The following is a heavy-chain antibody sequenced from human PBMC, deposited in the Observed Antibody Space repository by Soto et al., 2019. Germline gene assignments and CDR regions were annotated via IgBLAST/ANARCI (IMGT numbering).Heavy chain of an antibody. Sequence: PSETLSLTCAVYGGSFSGYYWSWIRQPPGKGLEWIGEINHSGSTNYNPSLKSRVTISVDTSKNQFSLKLSSVTAADTAVCYCARGRGNNGSGEYYYYGMDAWGQGTTVTVSS. V-gene: IGHV4-34*01. CDR1: GGSFSGYY. J-gene: IGHJ6*02. D-gene: IGHD3-10*01. CDR3: ARGRGNNGSGEYYYYGMDA. CDR2: INHSGST.